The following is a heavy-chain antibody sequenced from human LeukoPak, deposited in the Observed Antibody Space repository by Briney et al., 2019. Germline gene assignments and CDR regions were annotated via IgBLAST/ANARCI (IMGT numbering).Heavy chain of an antibody. CDR2: INPSGGST. Sequence: GASVKVSCKASGYTFTSYGISWVRQAPGQGLEWMGIINPSGGSTSYAQKFQGRVAMTRDTSTSTVYMELSSLRSEDTAVYYCARDGYTRGDYWGQGTLVTVSS. V-gene: IGHV1-46*01. J-gene: IGHJ4*02. CDR3: ARDGYTRGDY. CDR1: GYTFTSYG. D-gene: IGHD5-24*01.